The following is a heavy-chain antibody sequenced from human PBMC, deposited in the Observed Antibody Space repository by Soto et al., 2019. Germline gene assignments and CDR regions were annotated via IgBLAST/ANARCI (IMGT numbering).Heavy chain of an antibody. J-gene: IGHJ4*02. CDR1: GFSLSTGGVG. CDR2: IYWDDDK. Sequence: QITLKESGPTLVKPTQTLTLTCTFSGFSLSTGGVGVGWIRQPPGKALEWLALIYWDDDKRYSPSLKSRLTIIKDTVKNQVVLTMTNMDYVETTTYYCARAQWFGDPFDYWGQGTLVTVSS. V-gene: IGHV2-5*02. D-gene: IGHD3-10*01. CDR3: ARAQWFGDPFDY.